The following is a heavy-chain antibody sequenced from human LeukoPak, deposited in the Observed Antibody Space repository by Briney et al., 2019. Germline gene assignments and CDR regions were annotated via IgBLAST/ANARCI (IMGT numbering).Heavy chain of an antibody. V-gene: IGHV3-23*01. CDR2: ISGGGGST. CDR1: GFTFTSYS. CDR3: AKAKYDSSGYYYLSPLSSPHALTPFDY. Sequence: HPGGSLRLSCAASGFTFTSYSMNWVRQAPGKGLEWVSTISGGGGSTYYADSVKGRFTISRDNSKNTLYLQMNSLRVEDTAVYYCAKAKYDSSGYYYLSPLSSPHALTPFDYWGQGTLVTVSS. D-gene: IGHD3-22*01. J-gene: IGHJ4*02.